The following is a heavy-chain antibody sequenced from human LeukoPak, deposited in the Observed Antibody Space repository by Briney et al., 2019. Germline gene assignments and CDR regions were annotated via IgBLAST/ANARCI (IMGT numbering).Heavy chain of an antibody. D-gene: IGHD6-19*01. CDR2: INPNSGGT. Sequence: ASVKVSCKASGYTFTGYYMHWVRQAPGQGLEWMGWINPNSGGTNYAQKFQGRVTVTRDTSISTAYMELSILRSDDTAVYYCARDSSGADYWGQGTVVTVSS. CDR3: ARDSSGADY. J-gene: IGHJ4*02. CDR1: GYTFTGYY. V-gene: IGHV1-2*02.